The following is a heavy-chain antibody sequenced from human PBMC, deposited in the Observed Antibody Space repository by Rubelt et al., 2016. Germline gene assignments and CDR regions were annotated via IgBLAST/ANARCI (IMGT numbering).Heavy chain of an antibody. V-gene: IGHV4-34*01. CDR1: GGSFSGYY. D-gene: IGHD3-10*01. CDR3: ARVVRGDHFDY. CDR2: INHSGST. Sequence: QVQLQQWGAGLLKPSETLSLTCAVYGGSFSGYYWSWIRQPPGKGLEWIGEINHSGSTNYNPSLKSRVTISVDTSKNQFSLKLSSVTAADTAVYYCARVVRGDHFDYWGQGTLVTVSS. J-gene: IGHJ4*02.